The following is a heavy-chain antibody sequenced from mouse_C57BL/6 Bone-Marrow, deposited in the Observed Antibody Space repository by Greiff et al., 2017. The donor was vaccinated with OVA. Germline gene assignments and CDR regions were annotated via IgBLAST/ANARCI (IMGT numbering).Heavy chain of an antibody. V-gene: IGHV5-6*01. J-gene: IGHJ4*01. Sequence: EVHLVESGGDLVKPGGSLKLSCAASGFTFSSYGMSWVRQTPDKRLEWVATISSGGSYTYYPDSVKGRFTIPRDNAKNTLYLQMSSLKSEDTAMYYCARRDYYAMDYWGQGTSVTVSS. CDR2: ISSGGSYT. CDR3: ARRDYYAMDY. CDR1: GFTFSSYG.